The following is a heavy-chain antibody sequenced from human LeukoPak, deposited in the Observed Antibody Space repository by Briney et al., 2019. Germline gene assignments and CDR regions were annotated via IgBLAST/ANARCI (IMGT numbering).Heavy chain of an antibody. V-gene: IGHV3-21*01. J-gene: IGHJ6*03. D-gene: IGHD5-18*01. CDR2: ISSSSSYI. CDR1: GFTFSSYS. Sequence: GGSLRLPCAASGFTFSSYSMNWVRQAPGKGLEWVSSISSSSSYIYYADSVKGRFTISRDNAKNSLYLQMNSLRAEDTAVYYCARVYDTAIVTSYYYMDVWGKGTTVTVSS. CDR3: ARVYDTAIVTSYYYMDV.